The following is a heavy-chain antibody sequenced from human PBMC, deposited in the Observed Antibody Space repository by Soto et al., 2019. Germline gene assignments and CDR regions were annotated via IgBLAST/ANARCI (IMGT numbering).Heavy chain of an antibody. CDR3: TTANYGDYDGGSY. CDR1: GFTFSNAW. V-gene: IGHV3-15*01. D-gene: IGHD4-17*01. CDR2: IKSKTDGGTT. Sequence: VGSLRFSCAASGFTFSNAWMSWVRQAPGKGLEWVGRIKSKTDGGTTDYAAPVKGRFTISRDDSKNTLYLQMNSLKTEDTAVYYCTTANYGDYDGGSYWGQGTLVTVSS. J-gene: IGHJ4*02.